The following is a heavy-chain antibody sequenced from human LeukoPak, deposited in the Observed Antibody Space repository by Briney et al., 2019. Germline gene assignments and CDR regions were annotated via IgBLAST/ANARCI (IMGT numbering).Heavy chain of an antibody. V-gene: IGHV3-7*01. J-gene: IGHJ4*02. Sequence: PGGSLRLSCAASGFTFSSYAMSWVRQAPGKGLEWVANIKQDGSEKYYVDSVKGRFTISRDNAKNSLYLQMNSLRAEDTAVYYCAGLNYYGSGIFYWGQGTLVTVSS. CDR1: GFTFSSYA. CDR2: IKQDGSEK. D-gene: IGHD3-10*01. CDR3: AGLNYYGSGIFY.